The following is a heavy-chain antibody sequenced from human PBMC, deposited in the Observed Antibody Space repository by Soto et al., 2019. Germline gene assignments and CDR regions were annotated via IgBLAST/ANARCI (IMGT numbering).Heavy chain of an antibody. CDR2: IDYTGST. J-gene: IGHJ3*02. Sequence: QLQLQESGPGLVKPSETLSLTCTVSGGSISSSTNYWGWIRQPPGKGLEWIGSIDYTGSTYYTPSLKSRLTISVDTSKNQFSLKLTSVTAADTAVFYCASRPWNYDASHIWGQGTMVTVSS. CDR3: ASRPWNYDASHI. V-gene: IGHV4-39*01. D-gene: IGHD1-7*01. CDR1: GGSISSSTNY.